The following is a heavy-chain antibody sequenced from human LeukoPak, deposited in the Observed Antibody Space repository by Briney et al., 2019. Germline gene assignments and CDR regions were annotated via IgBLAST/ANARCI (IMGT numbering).Heavy chain of an antibody. Sequence: SETLSLTCTVSGGSISSGGYYWSWIRQPPGKGLEWIGEINHSGSTNYNPSLKSRVTISVDTSKNQFSLKLSSVTAADTAVYYCARGLSTFDFWSGYYPRHFDYWGQGTLVTVSS. V-gene: IGHV4-39*07. D-gene: IGHD3-3*01. CDR3: ARGLSTFDFWSGYYPRHFDY. CDR2: INHSGST. CDR1: GGSISSGGYY. J-gene: IGHJ4*02.